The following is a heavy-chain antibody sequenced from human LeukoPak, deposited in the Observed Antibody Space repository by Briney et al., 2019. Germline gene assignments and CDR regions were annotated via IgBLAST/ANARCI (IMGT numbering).Heavy chain of an antibody. D-gene: IGHD6-13*01. Sequence: GGSLRLFCAASGFTFSGSAMHWVRQASGKGLEWVGRIRSKANSYATAYAASVKGRFTISRDDSKNTAYLQMNSLKTEDTAVYYCTRPYSSSWSFDYWGQGTLVTVSS. CDR2: IRSKANSYAT. J-gene: IGHJ4*02. CDR1: GFTFSGSA. V-gene: IGHV3-73*01. CDR3: TRPYSSSWSFDY.